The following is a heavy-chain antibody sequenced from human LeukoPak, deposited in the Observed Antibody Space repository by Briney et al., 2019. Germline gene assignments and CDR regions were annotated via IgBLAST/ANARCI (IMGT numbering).Heavy chain of an antibody. CDR1: GFTFSSYA. J-gene: IGHJ4*02. V-gene: IGHV3-23*01. D-gene: IGHD3-22*01. CDR2: ISGSGGST. CDR3: ATSRSGGSGYYSTFDY. Sequence: GGSLRLSCAASGFTFSSYAMSWVRQAPGKGLEWVSAISGSGGSTYYADSVKGRFTISRDNSKNTLYLQMNSLRAEDTAVYYCATSRSGGSGYYSTFDYWGQGTLVTVSP.